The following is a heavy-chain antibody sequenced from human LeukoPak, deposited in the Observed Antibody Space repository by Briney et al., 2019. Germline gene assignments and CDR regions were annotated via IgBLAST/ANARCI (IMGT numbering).Heavy chain of an antibody. CDR2: INPSGGST. CDR1: GYTFTSYY. CDR3: ARDWAYCSSTSCYPGYYFDY. Sequence: GASVKVSCKASGYTFTSYYMHWERQAPGQGLEWMGIINPSGGSTSYAQKFQGRVTMTRDTSTSTVYMELSSLRSEDTAVYYCARDWAYCSSTSCYPGYYFDYWGQGTLVTVSS. J-gene: IGHJ4*02. V-gene: IGHV1-46*01. D-gene: IGHD2-2*01.